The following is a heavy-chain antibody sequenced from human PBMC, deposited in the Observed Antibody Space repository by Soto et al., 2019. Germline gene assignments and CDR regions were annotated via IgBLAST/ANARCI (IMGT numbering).Heavy chain of an antibody. D-gene: IGHD2-2*01. CDR3: ARHSVVVPAAIRERYYYYYGMDV. Sequence: QVQLVQSGAEVKKPGASVKVSCKASGYTFTSYGISWVRQAPGQGLEWMGWISAYNGNTNYAQKLQGRVTMTTDTSTSTAYMELRSLRSDDTAVYYRARHSVVVPAAIRERYYYYYGMDVWGQGTTVTVSS. J-gene: IGHJ6*02. V-gene: IGHV1-18*01. CDR1: GYTFTSYG. CDR2: ISAYNGNT.